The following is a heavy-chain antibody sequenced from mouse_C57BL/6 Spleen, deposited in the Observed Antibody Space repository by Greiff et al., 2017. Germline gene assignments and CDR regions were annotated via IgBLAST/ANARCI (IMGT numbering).Heavy chain of an antibody. J-gene: IGHJ1*01. CDR1: GYTFTSYW. D-gene: IGHD2-4*01. V-gene: IGHV1-64*01. CDR3: ERCRDYDDVYFDV. CDR2: IDPNSGST. Sequence: QVQLQQPGAELVKPGASVKLSCKASGYTFTSYWMHWVKQRPGQGLEWIGMIDPNSGSTNYNEKFKGKATLTVDKSSSTAYMQLSSLTSEDSAVYYCERCRDYDDVYFDVWGPGTPVTVSS.